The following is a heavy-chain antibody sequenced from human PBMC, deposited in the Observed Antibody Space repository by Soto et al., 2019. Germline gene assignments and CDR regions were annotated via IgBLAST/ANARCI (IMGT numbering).Heavy chain of an antibody. D-gene: IGHD5-18*01. CDR3: ARKWIQLTEDAFDI. J-gene: IGHJ3*02. Sequence: TGGSLRLSCAASGFTVSSNYMSWVRQAPGKGLEWVSVIYSGGTIYYADSVKGRFTISRDNAKNSLYLQMNSLRDEDTAVYYCARKWIQLTEDAFDIWGQGTMVTVSS. V-gene: IGHV3-66*01. CDR1: GFTVSSNY. CDR2: IYSGGTI.